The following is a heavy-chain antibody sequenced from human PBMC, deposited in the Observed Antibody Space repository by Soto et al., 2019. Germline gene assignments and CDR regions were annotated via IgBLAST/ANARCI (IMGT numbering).Heavy chain of an antibody. CDR2: IYYSGST. CDR3: ARGGYYYGYGMDV. J-gene: IGHJ6*02. V-gene: IGHV4-59*11. CDR1: GFSISSHY. Sequence: PSETLSLTCTVSGFSISSHYWSWIRHPPGQGLEWIGYIYYSGSTNYNPYLKSRVTISMDTSKSQFSLRLSSVTAADTAVYYCARGGYYYGYGMDVWGQGTTVTVSS.